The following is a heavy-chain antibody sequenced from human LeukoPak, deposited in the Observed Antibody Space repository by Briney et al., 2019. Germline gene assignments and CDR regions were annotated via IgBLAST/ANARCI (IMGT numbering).Heavy chain of an antibody. CDR3: AREGSAARSPYFDY. V-gene: IGHV4-59*01. J-gene: IGHJ4*02. Sequence: PSETLSLTCTVSGGSLSSYYWSWIRQPPGKGLEWIGYIYYSGSTNYNPSLKSRVTISVDTSKNQFSLKLNSVTAADTAVYYCAREGSAARSPYFDYWGQGTLVTVSS. CDR1: GGSLSSYY. D-gene: IGHD6-13*01. CDR2: IYYSGST.